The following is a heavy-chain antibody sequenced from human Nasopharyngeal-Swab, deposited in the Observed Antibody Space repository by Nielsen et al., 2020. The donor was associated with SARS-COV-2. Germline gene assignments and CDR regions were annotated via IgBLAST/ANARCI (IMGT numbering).Heavy chain of an antibody. CDR2: ISSSSSYI. CDR1: GFTFSSYS. V-gene: IGHV3-21*01. J-gene: IGHJ6*02. D-gene: IGHD2-2*01. CDR3: ARTAAASENGMDV. Sequence: GVLKISCAASGFTFSSYSMNWVRQAPGKGLEWVSSISSSSSYIYYADSVKGRFAISRDNAKNSLYLQMNSLRAEDTAVYYCARTAAASENGMDVWGQGTTVTVSS.